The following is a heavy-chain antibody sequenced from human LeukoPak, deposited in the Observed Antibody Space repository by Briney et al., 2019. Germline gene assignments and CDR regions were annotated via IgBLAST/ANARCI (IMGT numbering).Heavy chain of an antibody. J-gene: IGHJ6*02. CDR3: AKGRDYYYYGMDV. Sequence: PGGSLRLSCAASGFTFSSSWMHWVRQAPGKGLEWVANIKQGGSEKYYMDSVKGRFTISRDNGKNSLYLQMSSLRAEDTAVYYCAKGRDYYYYGMDVWGQGTTVTVSS. V-gene: IGHV3-7*03. CDR2: IKQGGSEK. CDR1: GFTFSSSW.